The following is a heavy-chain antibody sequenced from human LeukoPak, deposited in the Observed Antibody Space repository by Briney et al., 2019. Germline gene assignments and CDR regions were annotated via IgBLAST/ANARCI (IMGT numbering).Heavy chain of an antibody. CDR2: IYYSGST. J-gene: IGHJ4*02. D-gene: IGHD3-22*01. Sequence: SETLSLTCTVSGGSISSYYWSWIRQPPGRGLEWIGYIYYSGSTNYNPSLKSRVTISVDTSKNQFPLKLSSVTAADTAVYYCARSGDSSGYCDYWGQGTLVTVSS. V-gene: IGHV4-59*01. CDR3: ARSGDSSGYCDY. CDR1: GGSISSYY.